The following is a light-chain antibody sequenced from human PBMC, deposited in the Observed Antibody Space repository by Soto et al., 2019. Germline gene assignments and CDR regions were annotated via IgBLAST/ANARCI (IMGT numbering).Light chain of an antibody. V-gene: IGKV3-15*01. CDR1: QSFSSN. J-gene: IGKJ2*01. Sequence: EIVMTQSPATLSVSPGERATLSCRASQSFSSNLAWYQQKPGQAPRLLIYGASTRATGIPARFSGSGSGTEFTLTLSSLQSEDFAVYYCQQYNNWPHTFGQGTKLEIK. CDR2: GAS. CDR3: QQYNNWPHT.